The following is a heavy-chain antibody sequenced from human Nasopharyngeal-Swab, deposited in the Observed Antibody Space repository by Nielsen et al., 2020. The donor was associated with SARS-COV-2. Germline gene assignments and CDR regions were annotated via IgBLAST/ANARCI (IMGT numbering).Heavy chain of an antibody. CDR3: ARGVNCQWLTRCYYFDY. CDR1: GYTFTSYD. CDR2: MNPNSGNT. J-gene: IGHJ4*02. D-gene: IGHD6-19*01. V-gene: IGHV1-8*01. Sequence: ASVKVSCKAPGYTFTSYDINWVRQATGQGLEWMGWMNPNSGNTGYAQKFQGRVTMTRNTSISTAYMELSSLRSEDTAVYYCARGVNCQWLTRCYYFDYWGQGTLVTVSS.